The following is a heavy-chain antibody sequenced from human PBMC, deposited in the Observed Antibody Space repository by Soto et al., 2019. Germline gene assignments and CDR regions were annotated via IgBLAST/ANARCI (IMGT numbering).Heavy chain of an antibody. J-gene: IGHJ5*02. CDR1: GGSITDYS. V-gene: IGHV4-4*07. CDR3: ARDQGVVVTADNWFDP. CDR2: IFSSGST. Sequence: NPSETLSLTCIVSGGSITDYSWVWIRQPAGKGLEWIGRIFSSGSTNYNPSLKGRITMSLDTSKNQFSLKLNSATATDTAVYFCARDQGVVVTADNWFDPWGQGILVTV. D-gene: IGHD2-21*02.